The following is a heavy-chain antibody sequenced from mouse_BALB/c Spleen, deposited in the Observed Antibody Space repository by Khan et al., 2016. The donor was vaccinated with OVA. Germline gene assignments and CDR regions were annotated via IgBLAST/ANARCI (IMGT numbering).Heavy chain of an antibody. CDR2: ISYSGST. CDR1: GYSITSAYA. V-gene: IGHV3-2*02. J-gene: IGHJ4*01. D-gene: IGHD1-3*01. Sequence: EVQLQESGPGLVKPSQSLSLSCTVTGYSITSAYAWYWIRQFQGNQLEWMGYISYSGSTTYNPSFKSRISITRDTSKDKFFLQLKSLTSEDTATDDCTSELGRYYALDYWGQGTTVTVSS. CDR3: TSELGRYYALDY.